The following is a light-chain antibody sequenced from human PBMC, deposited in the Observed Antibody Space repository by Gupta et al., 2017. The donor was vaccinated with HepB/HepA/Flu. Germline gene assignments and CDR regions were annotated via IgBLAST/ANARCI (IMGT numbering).Light chain of an antibody. CDR1: QSINTF. CDR3: QQTYNTPIT. J-gene: IGKJ5*01. Sequence: DIQMTQSPSSLSASVGDTVTITCRASQSINTFLNWYQQRPGRAPKLLISTTSTLQSGVPSRFSGSGSGTDFTLTISSLQPEDFATYYCQQTYNTPITFGQGTLLEIK. CDR2: TTS. V-gene: IGKV1-39*01.